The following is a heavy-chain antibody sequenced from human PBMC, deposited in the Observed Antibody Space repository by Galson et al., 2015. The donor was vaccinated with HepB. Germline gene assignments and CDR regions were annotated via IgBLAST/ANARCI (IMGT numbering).Heavy chain of an antibody. CDR2: INAGNGNT. CDR1: GYTFTSYA. D-gene: IGHD5-12*01. CDR3: ARLPYSGYEEHYYGMDV. Sequence: SVKVSCKASGYTFTSYAMHWVRQAPGQRLEWMGWINAGNGNTKYSQKFQGRVTITRDTSASTAYMELSSLRSEDTAVYYCARLPYSGYEEHYYGMDVWGQGTTVTVSS. J-gene: IGHJ6*02. V-gene: IGHV1-3*01.